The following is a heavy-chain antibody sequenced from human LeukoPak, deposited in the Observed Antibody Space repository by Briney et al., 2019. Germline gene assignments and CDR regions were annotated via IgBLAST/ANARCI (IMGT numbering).Heavy chain of an antibody. CDR2: INHSGST. J-gene: IGHJ5*02. D-gene: IGHD6-6*01. Sequence: PSETLSLTCAAYGGSFSGYYWSWIRQSPGKGLEWIGEINHSGSTNYNPSLKSRVTISVDTSKNQFSLKLSSVTAADTAVYYCARGPRRAARGFDPWGQGTLVTVSS. CDR1: GGSFSGYY. V-gene: IGHV4-34*01. CDR3: ARGPRRAARGFDP.